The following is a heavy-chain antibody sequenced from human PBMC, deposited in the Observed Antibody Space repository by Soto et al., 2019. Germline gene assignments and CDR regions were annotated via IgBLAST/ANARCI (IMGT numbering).Heavy chain of an antibody. Sequence: EVQLLESGGGLAQPGESRTLSCAASGFMFSGYAMSWVRQAPGKGLEWVPAVSNSGTSTSYADSVKGRFTISRDNSKNTLYLQMSSLGAEDTALYYCVKDLAASGWFDPWGQGTLVIVSS. CDR2: VSNSGTST. J-gene: IGHJ5*02. CDR3: VKDLAASGWFDP. D-gene: IGHD2-15*01. V-gene: IGHV3-23*01. CDR1: GFMFSGYA.